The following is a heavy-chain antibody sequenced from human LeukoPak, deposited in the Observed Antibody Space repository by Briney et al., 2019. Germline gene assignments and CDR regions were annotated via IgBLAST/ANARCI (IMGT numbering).Heavy chain of an antibody. CDR3: MAVSSDYFYSYRDV. Sequence: GESLKISCQGSAYSFSSYWLGWVRQMPGKGLEWVGIIYPDDSDTRYSPSFQGQVTISADKSISTAYLQWSGLQASDTGIYLSMAVSSDYFYSYRDVWGKGTTDSVSS. V-gene: IGHV5-51*01. CDR2: IYPDDSDT. CDR1: AYSFSSYW. D-gene: IGHD5-24*01. J-gene: IGHJ6*03.